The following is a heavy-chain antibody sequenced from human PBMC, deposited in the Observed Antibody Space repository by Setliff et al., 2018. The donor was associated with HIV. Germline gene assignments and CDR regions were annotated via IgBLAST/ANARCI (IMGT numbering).Heavy chain of an antibody. J-gene: IGHJ5*02. Sequence: SETLSLTCAVSGGSISSNWWSWVRQSPGKGLEWIGEIYHSGSTHHNPSLQSRVTISVDKSKSQFSLKLNSVTAADTAVYYCARDFKRYNSPCRFDPWGPGTLVTVSS. CDR3: ARDFKRYNSPCRFDP. V-gene: IGHV4-4*02. CDR1: GGSISSNW. CDR2: IYHSGST. D-gene: IGHD5-12*01.